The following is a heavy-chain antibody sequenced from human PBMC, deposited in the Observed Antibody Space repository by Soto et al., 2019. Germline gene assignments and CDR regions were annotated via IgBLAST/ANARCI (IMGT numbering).Heavy chain of an antibody. CDR3: AKAPRGGVIITTYSAHIDY. J-gene: IGHJ4*02. D-gene: IGHD3-22*01. V-gene: IGHV1-46*01. CDR1: GYTFTSYY. CDR2: INPDGGSK. Sequence: QVQLVQSGAEVKKPGASVMLSCKASGYTFTSYYMHWVRQAPGQGLEWMGIINPDGGSKRYAQKFQGRVTMTRDTSTRTFHMELSSLRSEDTAMYYCAKAPRGGVIITTYSAHIDYWGQGTLVTVSS.